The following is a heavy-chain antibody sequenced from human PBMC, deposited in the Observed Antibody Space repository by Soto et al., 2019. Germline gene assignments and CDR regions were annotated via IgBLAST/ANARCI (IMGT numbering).Heavy chain of an antibody. CDR2: IWYDGSKK. J-gene: IGHJ4*02. Sequence: QVQVVESGGGVVQPGRSLRLSCEASGFTFTSYGMHWVRQAPGKGLEWVAVIWYDGSKKYYADSVKGRFRISRDNSKNTVFLQMNSLRAEDTAVYYCARDRRFLEWLDQWGQGTLVTVSS. V-gene: IGHV3-33*01. CDR3: ARDRRFLEWLDQ. CDR1: GFTFTSYG. D-gene: IGHD3-3*01.